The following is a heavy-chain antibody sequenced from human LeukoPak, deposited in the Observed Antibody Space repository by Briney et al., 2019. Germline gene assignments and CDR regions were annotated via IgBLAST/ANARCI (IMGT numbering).Heavy chain of an antibody. Sequence: SVKVSCKASGYTFTGYYVHWVRQAPGQGLEWMGWINPNSGGTNYAQKFQGRVSMTRDTSISTAYMELSRLRSDDTAVYYCARDKTEGYLVVRGLYVYWGQGTLVTVSS. CDR1: GYTFTGYY. CDR3: ARDKTEGYLVVRGLYVY. CDR2: INPNSGGT. D-gene: IGHD3-10*01. V-gene: IGHV1-2*02. J-gene: IGHJ4*02.